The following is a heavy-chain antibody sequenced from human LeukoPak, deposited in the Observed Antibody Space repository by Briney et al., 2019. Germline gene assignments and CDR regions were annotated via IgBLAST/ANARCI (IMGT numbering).Heavy chain of an antibody. CDR2: INHSGST. V-gene: IGHV4-34*01. Sequence: PSETLSLTCAVYGGSFSGYYWSWIRQPPGKGLEWIGEINHSGSTNYNPSLKSRVTISVDTSKNQFSLKLTSVTAADTAVYYCATHHQLLSFDSWGQGILVTVSS. J-gene: IGHJ4*02. D-gene: IGHD2-2*01. CDR1: GGSFSGYY. CDR3: ATHHQLLSFDS.